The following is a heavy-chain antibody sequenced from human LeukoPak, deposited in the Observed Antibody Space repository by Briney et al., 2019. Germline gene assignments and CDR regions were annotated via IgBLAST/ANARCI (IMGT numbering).Heavy chain of an antibody. D-gene: IGHD3-3*01. J-gene: IGHJ4*02. CDR2: INPNSGGT. Sequence: ASVKVSCKASGYTFTGYYMHWVRQAPGQGLEWMGWINPNSGGTNYAQKFQGRVTMTRDTSISTAYMELSRPRSDDTAVYYCARGGIFGVVALWYFDYWGQGTLVTVSS. CDR3: ARGGIFGVVALWYFDY. CDR1: GYTFTGYY. V-gene: IGHV1-2*02.